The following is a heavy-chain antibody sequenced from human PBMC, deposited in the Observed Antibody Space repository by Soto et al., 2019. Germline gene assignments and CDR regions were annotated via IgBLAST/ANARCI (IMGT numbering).Heavy chain of an antibody. V-gene: IGHV3-48*02. CDR2: ISSSSSII. J-gene: IGHJ6*02. CDR3: ARALRVPAVYYYYYYGMDV. Sequence: GGSLRLSCAASGFTFSSYSMNWVRQAPGKGLDWVSYISSSSSIIYYADSVKGRFTISRDNAKNSLYLQMNSLRDEDTAVYYCARALRVPAVYYYYYYGMDVWGQGTTVTVSS. D-gene: IGHD2-2*01. CDR1: GFTFSSYS.